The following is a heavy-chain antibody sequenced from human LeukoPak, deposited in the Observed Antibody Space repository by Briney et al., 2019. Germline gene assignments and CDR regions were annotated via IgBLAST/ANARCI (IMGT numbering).Heavy chain of an antibody. J-gene: IGHJ6*03. D-gene: IGHD4-11*01. CDR1: GFTFSSYG. CDR3: AKDIGYSNNYYYMDV. CDR2: IRNDGSNR. Sequence: PGGSLRLSCAASGFTFSSYGMHWVRQAPGKGLEWVAFIRNDGSNRYYADSMKGRFTISRDNSKNTLYLQMNSLRAKDTAVYYCAKDIGYSNNYYYMDVWGRGTTVTVSS. V-gene: IGHV3-30*02.